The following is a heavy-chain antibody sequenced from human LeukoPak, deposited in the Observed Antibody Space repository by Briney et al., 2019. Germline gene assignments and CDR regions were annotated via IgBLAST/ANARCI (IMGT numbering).Heavy chain of an antibody. CDR3: ARDRATGTTDYYYGMDV. CDR1: GGSISSGGYY. J-gene: IGHJ6*02. CDR2: IYYSGST. D-gene: IGHD1-1*01. Sequence: KPSETLSLTCTVSGGSISSGGYYWSWIRQHPGKGLEWIGYIYYSGSTYYNPSLKSRVTISVDTSKNQFSLKLSSVTAADTAVYYCARDRATGTTDYYYGMDVWGRGTTVTVSS. V-gene: IGHV4-61*08.